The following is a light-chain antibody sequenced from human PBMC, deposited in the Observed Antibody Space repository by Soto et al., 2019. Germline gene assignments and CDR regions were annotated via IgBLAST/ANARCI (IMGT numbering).Light chain of an antibody. Sequence: QSVLTQSPSASASLGASVKLTCTLSSGHSSYAIAWHQQQPEKGPRYLMNLNSDGSHSKGEGIPDRFSGSSSGAERYLTISSLQSEDEADYYCQTWGTGFRVFGGGTKLTVL. CDR3: QTWGTGFRV. CDR2: LNSDGSH. J-gene: IGLJ3*02. V-gene: IGLV4-69*01. CDR1: SGHSSYA.